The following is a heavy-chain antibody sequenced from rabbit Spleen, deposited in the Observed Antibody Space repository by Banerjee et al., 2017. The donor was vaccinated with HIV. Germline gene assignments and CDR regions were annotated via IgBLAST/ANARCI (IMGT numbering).Heavy chain of an antibody. D-gene: IGHD1-1*01. CDR2: IDTGSSDFT. Sequence: QSLEESGGDLVKPGASLTLTCIASGVSFSGNSYMCWVRQAPGKGLEWIACIDTGSSDFTYFASWAKGRFTISKTSSTTVTLQMTSLTAADTATYFCARDTSSSFSSYGMDLWGPG. J-gene: IGHJ6*01. CDR3: ARDTSSSFSSYGMDL. CDR1: GVSFSGNSY. V-gene: IGHV1S40*01.